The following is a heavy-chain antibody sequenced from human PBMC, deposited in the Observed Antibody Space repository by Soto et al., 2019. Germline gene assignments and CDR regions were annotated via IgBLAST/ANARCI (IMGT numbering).Heavy chain of an antibody. CDR2: IYYSGST. J-gene: IGHJ5*02. CDR1: GGSISSSSYY. D-gene: IGHD6-13*01. V-gene: IGHV4-39*01. CDR3: ARLAAVGGWCDP. Sequence: SETLSLTCTVSGGSISSSSYYWGWIRQPPGKGLEWIGSIYYSGSTYYNPSLKSRVTISVDTSKNQFSLKLSSVTAADTAVYYCARLAAVGGWCDPWGQGTLVTVS.